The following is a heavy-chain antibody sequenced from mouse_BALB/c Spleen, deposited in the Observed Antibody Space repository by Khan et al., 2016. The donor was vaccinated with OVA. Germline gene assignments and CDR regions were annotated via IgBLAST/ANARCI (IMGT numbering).Heavy chain of an antibody. D-gene: IGHD3-3*01. V-gene: IGHV1S137*01. Sequence: QVQLQQSGAELVRPGVSVKISCKGSGYTFTDFSMHWVKQSHAKGLEWIGDISPYYGDANYNQNFKGKATLTVDKSSSTAYMEFARLTSEDSAVYYCVRRGGHGRFAYWGQGTLVTVSA. CDR1: GYTFTDFS. CDR3: VRRGGHGRFAY. CDR2: ISPYYGDA. J-gene: IGHJ3*01.